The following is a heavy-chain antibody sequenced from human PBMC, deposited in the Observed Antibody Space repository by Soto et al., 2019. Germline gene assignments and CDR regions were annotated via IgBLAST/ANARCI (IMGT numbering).Heavy chain of an antibody. CDR1: GATFSTYP. V-gene: IGHV1-69*06. CDR2: IIPVSGPT. Sequence: QLVQSGAEVKKPGSSVRVSCRASGATFSTYPLTWVRQAPGHGLEWMGGIIPVSGPTNYTQKLFDRLTITADISTKTSYMELSGLRPEDTAVYYCARMGGRYNRGWFYPWGQGTLVIVSS. CDR3: ARMGGRYNRGWFYP. D-gene: IGHD3-16*01. J-gene: IGHJ5*02.